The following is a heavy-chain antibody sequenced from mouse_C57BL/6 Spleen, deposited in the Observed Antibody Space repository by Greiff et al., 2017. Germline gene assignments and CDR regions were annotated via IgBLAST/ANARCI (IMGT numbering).Heavy chain of an antibody. CDR2: INYDGSST. Sequence: EVKVVESEGGLVQPGSSMKLSCTASGFTFSDYYMAWVRQVPEKGLEWVANINYDGSSTYYLDSLKSRFIISRDNAKNILYLQMSSLKSEDTATYYCARDRDSSGYGYAMDYWGQGTSVTVSS. J-gene: IGHJ4*01. CDR1: GFTFSDYY. CDR3: ARDRDSSGYGYAMDY. V-gene: IGHV5-16*01. D-gene: IGHD3-2*02.